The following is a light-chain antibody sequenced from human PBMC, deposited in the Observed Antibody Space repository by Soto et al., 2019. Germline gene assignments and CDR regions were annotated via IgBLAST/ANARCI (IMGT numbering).Light chain of an antibody. CDR3: QQYENWPRT. CDR2: GAS. J-gene: IGKJ1*01. V-gene: IGKV3D-15*01. Sequence: EIVMTQSPATLSVSPGEGVTLSCRASQRISNNLAWYQHKPGQAPRLLIYGASTRATDIPARFSGSGSGTDFTLTISGLQSEDFAVYYCQQYENWPRTFGQGTKVDIK. CDR1: QRISNN.